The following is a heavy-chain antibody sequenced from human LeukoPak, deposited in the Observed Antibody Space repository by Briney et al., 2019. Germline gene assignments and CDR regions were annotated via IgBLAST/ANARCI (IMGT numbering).Heavy chain of an antibody. CDR2: INPNSGGT. V-gene: IGHV1-2*02. Sequence: ASVKVSCKASGYTFTGYYMHWVRQAPGQGLEWMGWINPNSGGTNYAQKFQGRVTMTRDTSISTAYMELSRLRSDDTAVYYCARGGPHYVWGSYRPPILDYWGQGTLVTVSS. CDR3: ARGGPHYVWGSYRPPILDY. CDR1: GYTFTGYY. J-gene: IGHJ4*02. D-gene: IGHD3-16*02.